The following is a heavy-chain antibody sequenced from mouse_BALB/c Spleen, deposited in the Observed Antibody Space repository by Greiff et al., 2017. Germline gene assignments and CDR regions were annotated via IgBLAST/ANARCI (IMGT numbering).Heavy chain of an antibody. D-gene: IGHD1-1*01. V-gene: IGHV2-4-1*01. CDR2: IWSGGST. CDR1: GFSLTSYG. J-gene: IGHJ4*01. CDR3: ARKSVLYSSSYYYAMDY. Sequence: QVQLKQSGPGLVQPSQSLSITCTVSGFSLTSYGVHWVRQSPGKGLEWLGVIWSGGSTDYNAAFISRLSISKDNSKSQVFFKMNSLQADATAIYYCARKSVLYSSSYYYAMDYWGQGTSVTVSS.